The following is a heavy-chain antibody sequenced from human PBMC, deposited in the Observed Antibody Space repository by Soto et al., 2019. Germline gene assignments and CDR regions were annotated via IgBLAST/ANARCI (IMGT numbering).Heavy chain of an antibody. Sequence: GESLKISCAASGFTFRSYSMNWVRQAPGKGLEWASSISDTSSSKYYADSIKGRFTISRDNAKNSLFLQMNSLRAEDTAVYFCARERGSWYYFDFWGQGXLVTVSS. CDR2: ISDTSSSK. CDR1: GFTFRSYS. J-gene: IGHJ4*02. D-gene: IGHD6-19*01. CDR3: ARERGSWYYFDF. V-gene: IGHV3-21*01.